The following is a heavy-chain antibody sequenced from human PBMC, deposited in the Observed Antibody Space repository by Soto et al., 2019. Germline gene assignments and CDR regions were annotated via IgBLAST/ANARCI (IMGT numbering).Heavy chain of an antibody. Sequence: PSETLSLTCAVYGGSFSGYYWSWIRQPPGKGLEWIGEINHSGSTNYNPSLKSRVTISVDTSRNQFSLKLSSVTAADTAVYYCARYIWLGELDGMDVWGQGTTVTVSS. CDR2: INHSGST. J-gene: IGHJ6*02. CDR1: GGSFSGYY. CDR3: ARYIWLGELDGMDV. V-gene: IGHV4-34*01. D-gene: IGHD3-10*01.